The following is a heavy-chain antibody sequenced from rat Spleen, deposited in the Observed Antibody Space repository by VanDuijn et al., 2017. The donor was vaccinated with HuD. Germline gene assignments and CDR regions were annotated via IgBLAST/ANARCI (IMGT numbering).Heavy chain of an antibody. V-gene: IGHV5-25*01. CDR1: GFTFNSYD. CDR3: ARRHYGYTDYFDY. Sequence: EVQLVESGGGLVQPGGSLKLSCAVSGFTFNSYDMAWVRQAPTKGLEWVASISPSGGFTYYRDSVKGRFTISRDNAESTLYLQMDSLRSEATATYYCARRHYGYTDYFDYWGQGVMVTVSS. CDR2: ISPSGGFT. J-gene: IGHJ2*01. D-gene: IGHD1-9*01.